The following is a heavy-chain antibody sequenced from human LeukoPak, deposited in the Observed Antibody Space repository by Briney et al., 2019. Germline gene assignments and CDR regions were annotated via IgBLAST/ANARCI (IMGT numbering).Heavy chain of an antibody. CDR1: GGTFSSYA. D-gene: IGHD3-22*01. CDR2: IIPIFGTA. CDR3: ARATTYYYDSSGYSTCFGY. J-gene: IGHJ4*02. V-gene: IGHV1-69*13. Sequence: AASVKVSCKASGGTFSSYAISWVRQAPGQGLEWMGGIIPIFGTANYAQKFQGRVTITADESTSTAYMELSSLRSEDTAVYYCARATTYYYDSSGYSTCFGYWGQGTLVTVSS.